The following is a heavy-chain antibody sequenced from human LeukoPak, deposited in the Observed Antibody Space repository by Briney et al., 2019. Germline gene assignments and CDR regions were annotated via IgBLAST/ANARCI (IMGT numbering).Heavy chain of an antibody. CDR2: INSDGSST. J-gene: IGHJ4*02. CDR1: GFTFSSYW. V-gene: IGHV3-74*01. CDR3: ARVGYSYGPYYFDY. D-gene: IGHD5-18*01. Sequence: GGSLRLPCAASGFTFSSYWMHWVRQAPGKGLVWVSRINSDGSSTSYADSVKGRFTISRDNAKNTLYLQMNSLRAEDTAVYYCARVGYSYGPYYFDYWGQGTLVTVSS.